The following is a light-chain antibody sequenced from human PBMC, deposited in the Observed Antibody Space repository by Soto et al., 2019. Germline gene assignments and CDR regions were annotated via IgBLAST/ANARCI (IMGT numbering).Light chain of an antibody. CDR3: SSYASSTRGYV. CDR1: SSDVGGYNY. V-gene: IGLV2-14*01. J-gene: IGLJ1*01. Sequence: QSALTQPASVSGSPGQSITISCTGTSSDVGGYNYVSWYQQHAGKAPKVIIYEVSNRPSGVSNRFSGSKSGNTASLTISGLQAEDEADYYCSSYASSTRGYVFGTGTKLTVL. CDR2: EVS.